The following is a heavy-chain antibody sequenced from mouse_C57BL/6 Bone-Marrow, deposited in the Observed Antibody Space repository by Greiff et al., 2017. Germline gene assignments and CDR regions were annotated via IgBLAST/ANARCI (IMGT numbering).Heavy chain of an antibody. D-gene: IGHD1-1*01. J-gene: IGHJ4*01. CDR2: IDPNSGGT. CDR3: AMGRYYYGSRAMDY. V-gene: IGHV1-62-3*01. CDR1: GYTFTSYW. Sequence: VQLQQPGAELVKPGASVKLSCKASGYTFTSYWMHWVKQRPGRGLEWIGRIDPNSGGTKYNEKFKSKATLTADKSSSTAYMELRSLTSEDSAVYFCAMGRYYYGSRAMDYWGQGTSVTVSS.